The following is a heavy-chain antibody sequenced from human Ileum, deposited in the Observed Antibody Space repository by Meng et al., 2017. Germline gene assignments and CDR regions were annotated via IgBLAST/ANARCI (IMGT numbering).Heavy chain of an antibody. V-gene: IGHV4-4*02. Sequence: QGPVPVGGPGLGMSSGTLSLPCSFSVGSISINLYWSWVRQPPGKGLGWIGQISHSGSAYYNPSLKSRVTMSVDKSKSQFSLMLTSVTAADTAIYYCARHGGYSQDFWGQGTLVTVSS. CDR1: VGSISINLY. J-gene: IGHJ4*02. CDR3: ARHGGYSQDF. CDR2: ISHSGSA. D-gene: IGHD4-23*01.